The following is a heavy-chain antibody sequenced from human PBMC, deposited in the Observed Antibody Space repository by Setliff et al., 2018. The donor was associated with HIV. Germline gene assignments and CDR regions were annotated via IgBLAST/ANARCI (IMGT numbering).Heavy chain of an antibody. V-gene: IGHV4-59*12. CDR3: ARVPTSSWYVTTQRTKEYFHH. D-gene: IGHD6-13*01. J-gene: IGHJ1*01. Sequence: PSETLSLTCTVSGGSISSYYWSWIRQPPGKGLEWIGYIYYSGSTYCNPSLKSRVTISTDTSRNQFSLRLSSVTAADTAIYYCARVPTSSWYVTTQRTKEYFHHWGQGTLVTVSS. CDR1: GGSISSYY. CDR2: IYYSGST.